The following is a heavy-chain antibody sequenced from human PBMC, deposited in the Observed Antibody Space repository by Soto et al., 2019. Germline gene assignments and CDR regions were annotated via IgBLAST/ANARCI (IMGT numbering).Heavy chain of an antibody. V-gene: IGHV1-2*02. CDR1: GYTFTGYY. CDR2: INPNSGGT. CDR3: ARGGGYYDILTGYYFLDAFEI. J-gene: IGHJ3*02. D-gene: IGHD3-9*01. Sequence: GASVKVSCKASGYTFTGYYMHWVRQAPGQGLEWMGWINPNSGGTNYAQKFQGRVTMTRDTSISTAYMELSRLRSDDTAFYYCARGGGYYDILTGYYFLDAFEIWGQGTMVTVSS.